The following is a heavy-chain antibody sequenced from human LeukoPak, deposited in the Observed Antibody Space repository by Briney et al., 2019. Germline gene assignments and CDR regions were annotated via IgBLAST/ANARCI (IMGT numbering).Heavy chain of an antibody. V-gene: IGHV3-7*01. CDR2: IKPDGSEK. CDR1: GFTFSSYW. CDR3: ARGIVEMATILSVYYFDY. D-gene: IGHD5-24*01. Sequence: GGSLRLSCAASGFTFSSYWMTWVRQAPGKGLEWVANIKPDGSEKYYVDSVKGRFTISRDNAKNSLYLQMNSLRAEDTAVYDCARGIVEMATILSVYYFDYWGQGTLVTVSS. J-gene: IGHJ4*02.